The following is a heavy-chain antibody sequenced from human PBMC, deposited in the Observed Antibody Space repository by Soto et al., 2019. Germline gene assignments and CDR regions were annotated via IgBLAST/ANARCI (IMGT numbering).Heavy chain of an antibody. CDR3: ARGSDSSGWYFSNY. D-gene: IGHD6-19*01. V-gene: IGHV5-10-1*04. CDR1: GYSFAGYW. Sequence: GESLKISCKGSGYSFAGYWITWVRQKPGKGLEWMGSIDPGDSQTYYSPSFQGQVTISADKSISTAYLQWSSLKASDTAMYYCARGSDSSGWYFSNYWGQGTLVTVSS. J-gene: IGHJ4*02. CDR2: IDPGDSQT.